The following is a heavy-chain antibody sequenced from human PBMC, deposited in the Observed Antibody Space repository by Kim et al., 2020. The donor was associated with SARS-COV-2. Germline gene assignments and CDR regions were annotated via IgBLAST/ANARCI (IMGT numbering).Heavy chain of an antibody. V-gene: IGHV4-34*01. Sequence: SETLSLTCAVYGGSFSGYYWSWIRQPPGKGLEWIGEINHSGSTNYNPSLKSRVTISVDTSKNQFSLKLSSVTAADTAVYYCARGFITMVQGVIGYNYYYYYYMDVWGKGTTVTVSS. CDR1: GGSFSGYY. J-gene: IGHJ6*03. D-gene: IGHD3-10*01. CDR2: INHSGST. CDR3: ARGFITMVQGVIGYNYYYYYYMDV.